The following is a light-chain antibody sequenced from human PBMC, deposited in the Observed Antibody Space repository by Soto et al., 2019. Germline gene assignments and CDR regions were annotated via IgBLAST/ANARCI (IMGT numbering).Light chain of an antibody. J-gene: IGLJ2*01. CDR3: SSYTSSTPYVV. V-gene: IGLV2-14*01. CDR2: EVS. Sequence: QSALTQPASVSGSPGKPITFPATEPRRDVGGYNYVSWYQQHPAKAPKLMIYEVSNRPSGVSNRFSGSKSGNTASLTISGLQAEDEADYYCSSYTSSTPYVVFGGGTKLTVL. CDR1: RRDVGGYNY.